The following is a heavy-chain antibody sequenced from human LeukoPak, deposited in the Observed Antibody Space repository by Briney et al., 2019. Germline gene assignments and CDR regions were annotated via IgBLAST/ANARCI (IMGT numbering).Heavy chain of an antibody. CDR3: AKTIGRMGDFDY. D-gene: IGHD1-26*01. J-gene: IGHJ4*02. Sequence: GGSLRLSCAASGFTFSSYAMSWVRQAPGKGLEWVSAISGSGGSTHYADSVKGRFTISRDNSKNTLYLQMNSLRAEDTAVYYCAKTIGRMGDFDYWGQGTLVTVSS. CDR1: GFTFSSYA. CDR2: ISGSGGST. V-gene: IGHV3-23*01.